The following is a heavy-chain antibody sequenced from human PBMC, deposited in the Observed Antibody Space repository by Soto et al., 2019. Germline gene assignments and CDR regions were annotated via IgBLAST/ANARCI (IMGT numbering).Heavy chain of an antibody. D-gene: IGHD2-2*01. V-gene: IGHV1-69*06. CDR2: ILPIFATA. Sequence: GASVKVSCKASGGTFNNYVVNWVRQAPGQGLEWMGGILPIFATANYAQKFQGRVTITADKSTSTAYMELTSLRSEDTAVYYCAGRCDSTTCLGHFDFWGQGTLVTVFS. CDR3: AGRCDSTTCLGHFDF. CDR1: GGTFNNYV. J-gene: IGHJ4*02.